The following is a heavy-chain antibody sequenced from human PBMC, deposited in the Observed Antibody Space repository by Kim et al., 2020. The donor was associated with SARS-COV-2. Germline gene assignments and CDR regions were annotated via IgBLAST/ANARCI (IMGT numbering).Heavy chain of an antibody. V-gene: IGHV3-72*01. D-gene: IGHD4-17*01. Sequence: GGSLRLSCAASGFTFTDHYMDWVRQAPGRGLEWIGRIRDKGNSYSTEYAASVKGRFTISRDDSKNSLFLQMSSLKTEDTAVYYCTRALMGTILREATVTTYYYDYWGQGTLVTVSS. CDR1: GFTFTDHY. CDR2: IRDKGNSYST. J-gene: IGHJ4*02. CDR3: TRALMGTILREATVTTYYYDY.